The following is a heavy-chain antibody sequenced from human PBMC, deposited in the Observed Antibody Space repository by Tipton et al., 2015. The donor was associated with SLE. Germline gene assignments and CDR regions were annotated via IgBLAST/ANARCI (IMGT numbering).Heavy chain of an antibody. CDR2: ISSSSSST. CDR3: ARDRQCSSTSCYTGWFDS. V-gene: IGHV3-11*06. Sequence: SLRLSCAASGFIFSDYYMTWIRQAPGKGLEWIAYISSSSSSTKYADSVKGRFTISRDNAKKSLFLQMNSLRAEDTAVYYCARDRQCSSTSCYTGWFDSWGQGALVTVSS. D-gene: IGHD2-2*02. CDR1: GFIFSDYY. J-gene: IGHJ5*01.